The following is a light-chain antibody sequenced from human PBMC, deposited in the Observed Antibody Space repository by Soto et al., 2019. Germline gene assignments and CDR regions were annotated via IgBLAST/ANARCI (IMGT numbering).Light chain of an antibody. Sequence: DIQMTQSPSTLSASVGDRVTITCRASLNLNRWLAWYQQKPGKVPKLLIYDGSNLESGVPSRFSGSGSGTEFTLTISSLQTDDFATYYCKQYNSYSRTFGKGTKVEIK. CDR2: DGS. J-gene: IGKJ1*01. CDR1: LNLNRW. V-gene: IGKV1-5*01. CDR3: KQYNSYSRT.